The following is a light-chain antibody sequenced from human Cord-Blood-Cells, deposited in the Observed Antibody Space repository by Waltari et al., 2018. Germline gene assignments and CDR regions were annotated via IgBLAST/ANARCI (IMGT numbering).Light chain of an antibody. CDR3: CSYAGSSTLV. J-gene: IGLJ3*02. V-gene: IGLV2-23*01. CDR2: EGS. CDR1: SSDVGSYNL. Sequence: QSALTPPASVSGSPGQSITLSCTGTSSDVGSYNLVPWYQQHPGKAPKLMIYEGSKRPSGVSNRFSGSKSGNTASLTISGLQAEDEADYYCCSYAGSSTLVFGGGTKLTVL.